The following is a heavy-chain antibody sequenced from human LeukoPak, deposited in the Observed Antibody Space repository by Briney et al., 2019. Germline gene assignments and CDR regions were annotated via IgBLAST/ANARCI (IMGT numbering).Heavy chain of an antibody. Sequence: GGSLRLSCAASGFTFSSYGMHWVRQAPGKGLEWVAFIRYDGSNKYYADSVKGRFTISRDNSKNTLYLQMNSLRAEDTAVYYCAKDLTDCSSTSCYPGDYYYYYMDVWGKGTTVTVSS. D-gene: IGHD2-2*01. CDR3: AKDLTDCSSTSCYPGDYYYYYMDV. CDR1: GFTFSSYG. J-gene: IGHJ6*03. V-gene: IGHV3-30*02. CDR2: IRYDGSNK.